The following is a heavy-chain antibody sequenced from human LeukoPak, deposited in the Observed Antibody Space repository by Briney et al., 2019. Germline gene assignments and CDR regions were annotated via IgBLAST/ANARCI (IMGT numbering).Heavy chain of an antibody. Sequence: SQTLSLTCTVSGYSISSGYYWGWIRQPPGKGLEWVGSIYHSGSTYYNPSLKSRVTISVDTSKNQFSLKLSSVTAADTAVYYCARRGYSSDFDYWGQGTLVTVSS. CDR3: ARRGYSSDFDY. V-gene: IGHV4-38-2*02. CDR2: IYHSGST. D-gene: IGHD5-18*01. CDR1: GYSISSGYY. J-gene: IGHJ4*02.